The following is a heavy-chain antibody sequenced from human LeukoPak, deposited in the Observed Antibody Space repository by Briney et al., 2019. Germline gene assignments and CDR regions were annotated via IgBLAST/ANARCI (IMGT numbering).Heavy chain of an antibody. CDR1: GFTFSDYY. Sequence: GGSLRLSCAAPGFTFSDYYMSWIRQAPGKGLEWVSYISSSGSTIYYADSVKGRFTISRDNAKNSLYLQMNSPRAEDTAVYYCAREAPRGYSSSWSPPGDAFDIWGQGTMVTVSS. CDR2: ISSSGSTI. CDR3: AREAPRGYSSSWSPPGDAFDI. V-gene: IGHV3-11*01. J-gene: IGHJ3*02. D-gene: IGHD6-13*01.